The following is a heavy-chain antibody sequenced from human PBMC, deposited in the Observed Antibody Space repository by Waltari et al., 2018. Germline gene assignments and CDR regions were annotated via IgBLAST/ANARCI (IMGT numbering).Heavy chain of an antibody. CDR2: INPSFGKA. D-gene: IGHD6-19*01. CDR3: AREGRTGYSSGWYVDFDY. Sequence: QVQLVQSGAEVKKPGSSVTVSCKASGGTFSSYAISWVRQAPGQGLEWMGGINPSFGKANYAQKFQGIVTITADESTSTAYMELSSLRSEDTAVYYCAREGRTGYSSGWYVDFDYWGQGTLVTVSS. J-gene: IGHJ4*02. V-gene: IGHV1-69*01. CDR1: GGTFSSYA.